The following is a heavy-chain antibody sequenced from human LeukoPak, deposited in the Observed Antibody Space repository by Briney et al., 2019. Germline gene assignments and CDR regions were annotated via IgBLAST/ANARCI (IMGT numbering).Heavy chain of an antibody. Sequence: PAGSLTLSCAASGFTFSSYAMSWVRQAPGEELEWVSAISESGDSTYYADSVKGLFTISSDNSKNTLYLQMNSLRAEDTAVYYCAKDPLGSGSYYAAFDYWGQGTLVTVSS. CDR3: AKDPLGSGSYYAAFDY. V-gene: IGHV3-23*01. CDR1: GFTFSSYA. D-gene: IGHD1-26*01. J-gene: IGHJ4*02. CDR2: ISESGDST.